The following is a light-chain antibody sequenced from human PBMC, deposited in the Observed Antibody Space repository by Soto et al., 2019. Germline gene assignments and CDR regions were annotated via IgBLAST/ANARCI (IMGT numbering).Light chain of an antibody. CDR3: QQYGSSLYT. CDR2: GAS. Sequence: EIVLTQSPGTLSLSPGERATLSCRASQSVKSSDLAWYQQKPGQAPRLLIYGASSRATGIPDRFSGRGSGTDFTLTLRRLEPGDFAAYYCQQYGSSLYTFGQGTKLEIK. J-gene: IGKJ2*01. CDR1: QSVKSSD. V-gene: IGKV3-20*01.